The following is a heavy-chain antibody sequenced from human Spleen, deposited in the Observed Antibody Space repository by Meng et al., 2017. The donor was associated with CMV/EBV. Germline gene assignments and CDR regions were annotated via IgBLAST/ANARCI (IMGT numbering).Heavy chain of an antibody. D-gene: IGHD3-22*01. V-gene: IGHV5-51*01. J-gene: IGHJ4*02. CDR3: AKLVPPTYYYDSSGYYYDY. Sequence: GESLKISCKGLGYIFSTHWIGWARQMPGKGLEWMGIIYPDDSNTRYSPSFQGQVTISVDKSISTAYLQWSSLRASDTAMYYCAKLVPPTYYYDSSGYYYDYWGQGTLVTVSS. CDR2: IYPDDSNT. CDR1: GYIFSTHW.